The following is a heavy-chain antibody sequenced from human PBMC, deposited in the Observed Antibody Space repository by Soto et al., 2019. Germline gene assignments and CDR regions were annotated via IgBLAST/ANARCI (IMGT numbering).Heavy chain of an antibody. CDR1: GGSMISYY. D-gene: IGHD2-2*01. Sequence: PSETLSLTCTVSGGSMISYYWSWIRQPPGKGLEWIGSIYYSGITYYNPSLNSRVTVSVDTSKNQFSLKVTSVTAADTAVYYCARLHGYCISSSCHGHYAMDVWGQGTTVTVSS. CDR3: ARLHGYCISSSCHGHYAMDV. J-gene: IGHJ6*02. V-gene: IGHV4-39*01. CDR2: IYYSGIT.